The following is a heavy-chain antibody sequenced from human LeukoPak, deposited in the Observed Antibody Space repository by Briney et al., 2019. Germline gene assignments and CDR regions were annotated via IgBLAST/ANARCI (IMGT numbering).Heavy chain of an antibody. CDR3: ARHGGTGDKDFDY. CDR1: GGSISSYY. D-gene: IGHD7-27*01. J-gene: IGHJ4*02. V-gene: IGHV4-59*07. Sequence: SDTLSLTCTVSGGSISSYYWSWIRQPPGKGLEWIGYIYYSGSTNYNPSLKSRVTISVDTSKNQFSLKLSSVTAADTAVYYCARHGGTGDKDFDYWGRGTLVTVSS. CDR2: IYYSGST.